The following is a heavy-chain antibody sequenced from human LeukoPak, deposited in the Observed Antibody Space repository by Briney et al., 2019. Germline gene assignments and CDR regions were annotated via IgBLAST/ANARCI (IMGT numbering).Heavy chain of an antibody. D-gene: IGHD4-11*01. CDR2: ISSSGSTV. CDR1: GFTFSSYS. Sequence: GGSPRLSCAASGFTFSSYSMNWVRQAPGKGLECVSYISSSGSTVYYADSVKGRFTISRDNAKNSLYLQMISLRDEDTAVYYCAGTVTTSYFDYWGQGTLVTVSS. J-gene: IGHJ4*02. V-gene: IGHV3-48*02. CDR3: AGTVTTSYFDY.